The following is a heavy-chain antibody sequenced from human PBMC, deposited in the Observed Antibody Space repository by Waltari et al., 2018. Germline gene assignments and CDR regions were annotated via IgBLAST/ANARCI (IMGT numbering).Heavy chain of an antibody. J-gene: IGHJ4*02. CDR3: TRGGRDSSWYWRD. D-gene: IGHD6-13*01. CDR2: IKQDGSEK. V-gene: IGHV3-7*01. CDR1: GLSFGTYW. Sequence: EVQLVESGGGLAQPGGSLRLSCAASGLSFGTYWMTRVRQASGKGPEWVANIKQDGSEKYYMDSVKGRFTISRDNAKNSLYLQMNNLRVEDTAVYYCTRGGRDSSWYWRDWGQGTLVTVSS.